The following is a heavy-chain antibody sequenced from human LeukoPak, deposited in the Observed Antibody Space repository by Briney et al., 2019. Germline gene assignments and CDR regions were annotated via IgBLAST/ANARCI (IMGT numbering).Heavy chain of an antibody. V-gene: IGHV3-23*01. CDR1: GFTFSSYE. J-gene: IGHJ6*03. D-gene: IGHD5-12*01. Sequence: GGSLRLSCAASGFTFSSYEMNWVRQAPGKGLEWVSAISGSGGSTYYADSVKGRFTISRDNSKNTLYLQMNSLRAEDTAVYYCAKAADDIVATTINYYYYYMDVWGKGTTVTVSS. CDR2: ISGSGGST. CDR3: AKAADDIVATTINYYYYYMDV.